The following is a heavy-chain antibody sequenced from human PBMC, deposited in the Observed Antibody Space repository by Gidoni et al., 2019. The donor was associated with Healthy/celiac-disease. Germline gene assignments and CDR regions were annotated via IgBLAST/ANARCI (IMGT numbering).Heavy chain of an antibody. Sequence: QVQLQESGPGLVKPSETLSLTCTVSGYSISSGYYWGWIRQPPGKGLEWIGSIYHSGSTYYNPSLKSRVTISVDTSKNQFSLKLSSVTAADTAVYYCARDLGPFMTTVTPSFDYWGQGTLVTVSS. V-gene: IGHV4-38-2*02. CDR3: ARDLGPFMTTVTPSFDY. J-gene: IGHJ4*02. D-gene: IGHD4-17*01. CDR2: IYHSGST. CDR1: GYSISSGYY.